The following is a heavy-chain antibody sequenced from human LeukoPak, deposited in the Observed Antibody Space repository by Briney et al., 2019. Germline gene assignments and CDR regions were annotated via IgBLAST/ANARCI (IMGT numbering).Heavy chain of an antibody. V-gene: IGHV4-34*01. J-gene: IGHJ4*02. Sequence: SETLSLTCAVSGGSFGGYYWTWIRQPPGKGLEWIGEINHHGNTNYNPSLKGRVALSVDTSQNQFSLRLTSVTAADTAVYYCARGLYPASTSFFDHWGQGAPVTVSS. CDR1: GGSFGGYY. CDR3: ARGLYPASTSFFDH. CDR2: INHHGNT. D-gene: IGHD2-2*01.